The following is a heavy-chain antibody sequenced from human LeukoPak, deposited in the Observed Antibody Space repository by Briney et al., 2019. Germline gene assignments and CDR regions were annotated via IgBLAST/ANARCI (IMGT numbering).Heavy chain of an antibody. Sequence: SVKVSCKASGYTFTGYYMHWVRQAPGQGLEWMGWINPNSGGTNYAQKFQGSVTMTRDTSISTAYMELSRLRSDDTAVYYCVRDRISSGWYELGYWGQGTLVTVSS. J-gene: IGHJ4*02. CDR1: GYTFTGYY. CDR3: VRDRISSGWYELGY. V-gene: IGHV1-2*02. D-gene: IGHD6-19*01. CDR2: INPNSGGT.